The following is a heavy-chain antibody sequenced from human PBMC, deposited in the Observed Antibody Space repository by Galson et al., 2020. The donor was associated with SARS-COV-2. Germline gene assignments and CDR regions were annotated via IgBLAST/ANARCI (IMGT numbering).Heavy chain of an antibody. V-gene: IGHV3-7*01. D-gene: IGHD3-22*01. CDR3: ARVEDYYDSSGLDY. CDR2: IKQDGSEK. CDR1: GFTFSSYW. J-gene: IGHJ4*02. Sequence: GGSLRLSCAASGFTFSSYWMSWVRQAPGKGLEWVANIKQDGSEKYYVDSVKGRFTISRDNAKNSLYLQMNSLRAEDTAVYYCARVEDYYDSSGLDYGGQGTLVTVSS.